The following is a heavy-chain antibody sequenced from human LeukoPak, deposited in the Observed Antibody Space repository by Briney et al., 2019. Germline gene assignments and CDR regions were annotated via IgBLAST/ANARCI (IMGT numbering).Heavy chain of an antibody. D-gene: IGHD3-9*01. CDR3: ARATYDLLTGYYLDS. J-gene: IGHJ4*02. V-gene: IGHV4-31*03. CDR1: GGSITSGRYY. CDR2: SYYSGST. Sequence: PSQTLSLTCSVSGGSITSGRYYWTWIRQYPEKGLEWIVYSYYSGSTHFKPSLKSRAAISLDKSKNQFSLNLTSATAADTAVYYCARATYDLLTGYYLDSWGQGTLVTVSS.